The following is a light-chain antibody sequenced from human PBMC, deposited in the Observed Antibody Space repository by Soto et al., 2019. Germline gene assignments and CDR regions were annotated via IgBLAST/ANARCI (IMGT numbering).Light chain of an antibody. CDR3: QQYGSSPTT. CDR2: GAS. Sequence: EIVFTQSPCTLSLSPGERATLSCRASQSVTSNYVAWYQQTPGQAPRLLIFGASIRATGIPDRFRGSGSGTDFTLTISRLEPEDSAVYHCQQYGSSPTTFGQGTKVDIK. J-gene: IGKJ1*01. CDR1: QSVTSNY. V-gene: IGKV3-20*01.